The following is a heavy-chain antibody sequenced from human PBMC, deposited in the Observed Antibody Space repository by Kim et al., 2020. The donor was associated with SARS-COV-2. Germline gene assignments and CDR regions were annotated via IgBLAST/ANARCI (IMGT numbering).Heavy chain of an antibody. V-gene: IGHV4-34*01. CDR3: ARRRSGSYEKDFDL. Sequence: SETLSLTCAVYGGSFSGYYWSWIRQPPGKGLEWIGEINHSGSTNYNPSLKSRVTISVDTSKNQFSLKLSSVTAADTAVYYCARRRSGSYEKDFDLWGRGTLVTVSS. CDR2: INHSGST. J-gene: IGHJ2*01. D-gene: IGHD1-26*01. CDR1: GGSFSGYY.